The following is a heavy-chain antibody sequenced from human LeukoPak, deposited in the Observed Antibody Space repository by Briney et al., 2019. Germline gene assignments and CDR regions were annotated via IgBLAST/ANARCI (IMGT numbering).Heavy chain of an antibody. CDR2: INPNSGGT. CDR1: GYTFTGYY. V-gene: IGHV1-2*04. J-gene: IGHJ3*02. CDR3: ATGGGSGYDAFDI. Sequence: GASVKVSCKASGYTFTGYYMHWVRQAPGQGLEWMGSINPNSGGTNYAQKFQGWVTMTRDTSISTAYMELSRLRSDDTAVYYCATGGGSGYDAFDIWGQGTMVTVSS. D-gene: IGHD3-22*01.